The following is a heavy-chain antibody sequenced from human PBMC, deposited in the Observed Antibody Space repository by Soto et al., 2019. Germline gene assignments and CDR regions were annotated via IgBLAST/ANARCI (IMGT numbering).Heavy chain of an antibody. CDR1: GGAISSANW. J-gene: IGHJ4*02. CDR3: ARIGYYYDSSGYHLALYYFDY. CDR2: IYHSGST. D-gene: IGHD3-22*01. Sequence: PSETLSLTCAVSGGAISSANWWSWVRQPPGKGLEWIGEIYHSGSTNYNPSLKSRVTISADRSKSQFSLKLSSVTAADTAVYYCARIGYYYDSSGYHLALYYFDYWGQGTLVTVSS. V-gene: IGHV4-4*02.